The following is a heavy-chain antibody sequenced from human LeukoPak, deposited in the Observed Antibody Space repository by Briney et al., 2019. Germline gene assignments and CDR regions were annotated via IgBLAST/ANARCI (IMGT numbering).Heavy chain of an antibody. CDR1: GFTFSSYS. V-gene: IGHV3-48*04. D-gene: IGHD6-13*01. CDR2: ISSSSSTI. J-gene: IGHJ5*02. CDR3: ARGWSSWYEGWFDP. Sequence: PGGSLRLSCAASGFTFSSYSMNWVRQAPGKGLEWVSYISSSSSTIYYADSVKGRFTISRDNAKNSLYLQMNSLRAEDTAVYYCARGWSSWYEGWFDPWGQGTLVTVSS.